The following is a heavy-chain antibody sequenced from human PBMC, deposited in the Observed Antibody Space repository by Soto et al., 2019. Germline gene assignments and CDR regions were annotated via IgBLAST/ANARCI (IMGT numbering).Heavy chain of an antibody. CDR3: ARAPNPARYYFDY. J-gene: IGHJ4*02. V-gene: IGHV4-38-2*01. D-gene: IGHD1-26*01. Sequence: SETLSLTCAVSGYSISSGYYWGWIRQPPGKGLEWIGSIYHSGSTYYNPSLKSRVTISVDTSKNQFSLKLSSVTAADTAVYYCARAPNPARYYFDYWGQGTLVTVSS. CDR1: GYSISSGYY. CDR2: IYHSGST.